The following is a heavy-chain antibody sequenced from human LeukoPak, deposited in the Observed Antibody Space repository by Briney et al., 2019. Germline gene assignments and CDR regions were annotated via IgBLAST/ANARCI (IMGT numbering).Heavy chain of an antibody. D-gene: IGHD1-26*01. J-gene: IGHJ4*02. V-gene: IGHV4-38-2*02. CDR3: ARAGIVGAIVY. CDR1: GYSISSGYY. CDR2: IYHSGST. Sequence: SETLSLTCTVSGYSISSGYYWGWIRQPPGKGLEWIGSIYHSGSTYYNPSLKSRVTISVDTSKNQFSLKLSSVTAADTAAYYCARAGIVGAIVYWGQGTLVTVSS.